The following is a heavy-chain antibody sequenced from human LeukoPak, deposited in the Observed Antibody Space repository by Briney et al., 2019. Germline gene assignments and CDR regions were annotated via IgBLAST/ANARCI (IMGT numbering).Heavy chain of an antibody. J-gene: IGHJ3*02. CDR3: ARVGLYYDSSDAFDI. D-gene: IGHD3-22*01. Sequence: ASVKVSCKASGYTFTGYYLHWVRQAPGQGVEWMGWVNPNIGDTNYAQRFQGRVTMTRDTSISTAYMELNRLRSDDTAVYYCARVGLYYDSSDAFDIWGQGTMVTVSS. V-gene: IGHV1-2*02. CDR1: GYTFTGYY. CDR2: VNPNIGDT.